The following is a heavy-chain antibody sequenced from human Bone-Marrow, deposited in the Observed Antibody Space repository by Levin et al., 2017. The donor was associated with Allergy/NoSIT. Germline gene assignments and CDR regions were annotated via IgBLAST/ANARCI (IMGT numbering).Heavy chain of an antibody. CDR3: AKVGVIGQWYFDL. CDR2: ISSGGDLT. CDR1: GFPFSGHG. D-gene: IGHD2-21*01. Sequence: GGSLRLSCAASGFPFSGHGMSWVRQTPEKGLEWVSSISSGGDLTYYADSVKGRFTISRDNSMNTLYLQINSLRVEDTAVYYCAKVGVIGQWYFDLWGRGTLVTVSS. V-gene: IGHV3-23*01. J-gene: IGHJ2*01.